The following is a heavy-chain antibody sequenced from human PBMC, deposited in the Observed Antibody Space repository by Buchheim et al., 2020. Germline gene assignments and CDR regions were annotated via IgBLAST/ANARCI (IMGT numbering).Heavy chain of an antibody. CDR1: GFIFSSSW. CDR3: ARGYSGYDVDY. CDR2: INSDGMST. D-gene: IGHD5-12*01. V-gene: IGHV3-74*01. J-gene: IGHJ4*02. Sequence: EVQLVESGGGLVQPGGSLRLSCAASGFIFSSSWMHWVRQVPGKGLGWVSRINSDGMSTSYADSVRGRFTISRDNAKNTLDPQMNSLRAEDTAVYYCARGYSGYDVDYWGQGTL.